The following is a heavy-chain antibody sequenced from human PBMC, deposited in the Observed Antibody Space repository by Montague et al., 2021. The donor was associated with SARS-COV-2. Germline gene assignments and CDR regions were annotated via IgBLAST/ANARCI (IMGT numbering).Heavy chain of an antibody. CDR1: GFSLSTSGMC. V-gene: IGHV2-70*01. D-gene: IGHD4-23*01. CDR3: ARSYGTTVGNRGFDV. J-gene: IGHJ4*02. CDR2: IDWDDDK. Sequence: PALVKPTQTLTLTCTFSGFSLSTSGMCVSWIRQPPGKALEWLTLIDWDDDKYYSTSLKTRLTISKDTSKNQVVLTMTNMDPVDTATYYCARSYGTTVGNRGFDVWGQGTLVTVSS.